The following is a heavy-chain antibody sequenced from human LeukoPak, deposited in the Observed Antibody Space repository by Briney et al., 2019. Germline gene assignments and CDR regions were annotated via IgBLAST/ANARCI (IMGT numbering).Heavy chain of an antibody. Sequence: ASVKVSCKASGYTFTSYGISWVRQAPGQGLEWMGWISAYNGNTNYAQKLQGRVTMTTDTSASTAYMELRSLRSDDTAVYYCARAATTRYYYGSGSLGYWGQGTLVTVSS. CDR1: GYTFTSYG. J-gene: IGHJ4*02. CDR3: ARAATTRYYYGSGSLGY. D-gene: IGHD3-10*01. V-gene: IGHV1-18*01. CDR2: ISAYNGNT.